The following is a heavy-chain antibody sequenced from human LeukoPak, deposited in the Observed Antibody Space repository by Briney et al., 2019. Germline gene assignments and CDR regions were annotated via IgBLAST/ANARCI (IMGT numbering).Heavy chain of an antibody. CDR1: GFTFVDYG. CDR2: INYNGAIT. D-gene: IGHD3-3*02. Sequence: GGSLRLSCATSGFTFVDYGLSWVRRAPGKGLEWLCAINYNGAITDYADSVKGRFTISRDNAKNSLYLRMDSLRAEDTALYYCASDRLGPSFSVSHFDLWGQGTLVTVSS. CDR3: ASDRLGPSFSVSHFDL. J-gene: IGHJ4*02. V-gene: IGHV3-20*04.